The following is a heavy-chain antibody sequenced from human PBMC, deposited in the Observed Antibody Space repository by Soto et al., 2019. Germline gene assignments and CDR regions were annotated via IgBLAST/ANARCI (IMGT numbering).Heavy chain of an antibody. Sequence: ASEKVSCKASGCTFTNPDINWVRQTTGQGLEWMGWMNPNSGDTGYAQKFQGRVTMTRDTSIRTAYMELSNLRSDDTAVYYCARVGGNWNDDYFDYWGQGALVTVSS. V-gene: IGHV1-8*01. CDR3: ARVGGNWNDDYFDY. D-gene: IGHD1-1*01. J-gene: IGHJ4*02. CDR1: GCTFTNPD. CDR2: MNPNSGDT.